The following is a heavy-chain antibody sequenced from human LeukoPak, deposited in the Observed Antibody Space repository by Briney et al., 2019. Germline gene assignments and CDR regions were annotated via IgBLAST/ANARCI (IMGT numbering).Heavy chain of an antibody. V-gene: IGHV3-23*01. CDR2: ISGSGGST. CDR1: EFTFSSYA. Sequence: GGSLRLSCAASEFTFSSYAMSWVRQAPGKGLEWVSAISGSGGSTYYADSVKGRFTISRDNSKNTLYLQMNSLRAEDTAVYYCAKTTMVRGVRPFDYWGQGTLVTVSS. D-gene: IGHD3-10*01. CDR3: AKTTMVRGVRPFDY. J-gene: IGHJ4*02.